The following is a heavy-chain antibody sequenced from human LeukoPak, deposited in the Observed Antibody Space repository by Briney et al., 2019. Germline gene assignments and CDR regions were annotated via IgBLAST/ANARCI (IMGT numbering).Heavy chain of an antibody. Sequence: ASVKVSCKASGYTFTSYDINWVRQATGQGLEWMGWMNPNSGNTGYAQKFQGRVTMTRNTSISTAYMELSSLRSEDTAVYYCASTRASFRYGSGSLYDYWGQGTLVTVSS. D-gene: IGHD3-10*01. V-gene: IGHV1-8*01. CDR2: MNPNSGNT. CDR3: ASTRASFRYGSGSLYDY. J-gene: IGHJ4*02. CDR1: GYTFTSYD.